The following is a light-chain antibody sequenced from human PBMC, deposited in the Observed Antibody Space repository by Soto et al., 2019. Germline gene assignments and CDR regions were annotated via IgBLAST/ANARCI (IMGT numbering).Light chain of an antibody. CDR1: QSVSSSY. V-gene: IGKV3-20*01. CDR3: QQYGRSPGT. J-gene: IGKJ1*01. Sequence: EIVLTQSPGTLSLSPGERATLSCRASQSVSSSYLAWYQQKPGQAPRLLIYGASGRAPGIPDRFSGSGSGTDFPRTISRLEPEDFAVYYCQQYGRSPGTFGQGTKVEIK. CDR2: GAS.